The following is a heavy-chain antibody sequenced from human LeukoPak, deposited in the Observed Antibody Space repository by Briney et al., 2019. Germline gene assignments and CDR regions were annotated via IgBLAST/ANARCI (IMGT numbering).Heavy chain of an antibody. V-gene: IGHV4-39*01. CDR1: GGSISGSDYY. CDR3: SSSIGSYYT. J-gene: IGHJ1*01. D-gene: IGHD3-10*01. CDR2: IYHSGST. Sequence: SETLSLTCTVSGGSISGSDYYWGWIRQSPVKGLEWIGSIYHSGSTYYNPSLRSRVTMSVDTSKNQFSLKLSSVTAADTAVYYCSSSIGSYYTWGQGTLVTLSS.